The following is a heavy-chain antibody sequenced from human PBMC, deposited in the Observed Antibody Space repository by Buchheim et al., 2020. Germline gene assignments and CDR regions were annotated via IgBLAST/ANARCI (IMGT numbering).Heavy chain of an antibody. J-gene: IGHJ6*02. CDR1: GYTFTSYD. Sequence: QVQLVQSGAEVKKPGASVKVSCKASGYTFTSYDINWVRQATGQGLEWMGWMNPNSGNTGYAQKFQGRVTMTRNTSISTAYMELSSLRSEDTAVYYCARAIGSSTSLGNEEKHYYYYGMDVWGQGTT. CDR2: MNPNSGNT. V-gene: IGHV1-8*01. CDR3: ARAIGSSTSLGNEEKHYYYYGMDV. D-gene: IGHD2-2*01.